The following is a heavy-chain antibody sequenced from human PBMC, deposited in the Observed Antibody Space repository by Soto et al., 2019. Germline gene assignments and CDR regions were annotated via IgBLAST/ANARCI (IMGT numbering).Heavy chain of an antibody. Sequence: QVQLVESGGGLVKPGGSLRLSCAASGFTFSDYYMSWIRQAPGKGLEWVSYISSSSSYTNYADSVKGRFTISRDNAKNSLYLQMNSLRAEYTAVYYCARSYDYRNHNWFDPWGQGTLVTVSS. CDR1: GFTFSDYY. J-gene: IGHJ5*02. CDR2: ISSSSSYT. CDR3: ARSYDYRNHNWFDP. V-gene: IGHV3-11*06. D-gene: IGHD4-4*01.